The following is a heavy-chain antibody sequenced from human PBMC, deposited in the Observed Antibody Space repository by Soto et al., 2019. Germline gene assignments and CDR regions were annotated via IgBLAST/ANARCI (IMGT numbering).Heavy chain of an antibody. D-gene: IGHD5-18*01. CDR2: ISYDGSNK. J-gene: IGHJ4*02. Sequence: GGSLRLSCAASGSTFSSYAMHWVRQAPGKGLEWVAVISYDGSNKYYADSVKGRFTISRDNSKNTLYLQMNSLRAEDTAVYYCVRAGTAMVLPYYFDYWGQGTLVTVSS. CDR3: VRAGTAMVLPYYFDY. CDR1: GSTFSSYA. V-gene: IGHV3-30-3*01.